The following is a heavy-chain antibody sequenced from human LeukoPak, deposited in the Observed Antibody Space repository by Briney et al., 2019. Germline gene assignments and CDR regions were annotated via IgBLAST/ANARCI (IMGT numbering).Heavy chain of an antibody. D-gene: IGHD3-3*01. CDR1: GFTFGGYY. CDR3: ARAITIFGVVIDYFDY. Sequence: GGSLRLSCAASGFTFGGYYMNWVRQAPGKGLEWVSSIGSASSYIYYADSVKGRFTISRDNAKNSLYLQVSSLRAEDTAVYYCARAITIFGVVIDYFDYWGQGTLVTVSS. V-gene: IGHV3-21*01. J-gene: IGHJ4*02. CDR2: IGSASSYI.